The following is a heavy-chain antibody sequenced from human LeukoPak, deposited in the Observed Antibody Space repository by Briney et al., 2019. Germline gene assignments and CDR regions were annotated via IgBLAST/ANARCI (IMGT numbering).Heavy chain of an antibody. CDR1: RFTFSDYW. CDR3: AKGIAAAGTGYNY. Sequence: GGSLRLSCAASRFTFSDYWMSWVRQAPGKGLEWVAYIKRDGSDIYYVDSVKGRFIISRDNAKNSLYLQMNSLRAEDTAVYYCAKGIAAAGTGYNYWGQGTLVTVSS. J-gene: IGHJ4*02. D-gene: IGHD6-13*01. CDR2: IKRDGSDI. V-gene: IGHV3-7*01.